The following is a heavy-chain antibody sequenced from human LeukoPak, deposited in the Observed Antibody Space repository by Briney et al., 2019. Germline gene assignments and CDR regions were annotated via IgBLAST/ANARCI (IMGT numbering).Heavy chain of an antibody. CDR3: AKDVGFLWFGELSSLYFDD. CDR2: IRYDGSKK. D-gene: IGHD3-10*01. J-gene: IGHJ4*02. CDR1: RFTPRSFG. V-gene: IGHV3-30*02. Sequence: PGRSLRLSRAASRFTPRSFGTQWVRHAPRKGLERGAFIRYDGSKKYYADSVKGRFTISRDNSKNTLYLHMNSLRSAVTPVYTCAKDVGFLWFGELSSLYFDDCGEASLVSVSS.